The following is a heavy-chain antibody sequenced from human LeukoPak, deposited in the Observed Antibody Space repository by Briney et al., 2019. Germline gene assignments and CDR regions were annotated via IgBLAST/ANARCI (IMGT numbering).Heavy chain of an antibody. CDR2: IRNKANSYTT. V-gene: IGHV3-72*01. CDR1: GFTFSTYA. D-gene: IGHD2-21*01. Sequence: PGGSLRLSCAASGFTFSTYAMSWVRQAPGKGLEWVGRIRNKANSYTTEYAASVRGRFSISRDDSQNSLFLQMNSLKTEDTAVYYCVRGGNCGGGCSHWYFGLWGRGTLVTVFS. CDR3: VRGGNCGGGCSHWYFGL. J-gene: IGHJ2*01.